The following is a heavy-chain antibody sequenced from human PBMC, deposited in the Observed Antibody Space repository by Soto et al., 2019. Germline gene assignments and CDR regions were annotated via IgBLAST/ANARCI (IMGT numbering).Heavy chain of an antibody. V-gene: IGHV4-59*01. CDR2: IYYSGST. D-gene: IGHD1-7*01. CDR3: ARTGITGTTRWFDP. Sequence: SETLSLTCTVSGGSISSYYWSWIRQPPGKGLEWIGYIYYSGSTNYNPSLKSRVTISVDTSKNQFSLKLSSVTAADTAVYYCARTGITGTTRWFDPWGQGTLVTVSS. J-gene: IGHJ5*02. CDR1: GGSISSYY.